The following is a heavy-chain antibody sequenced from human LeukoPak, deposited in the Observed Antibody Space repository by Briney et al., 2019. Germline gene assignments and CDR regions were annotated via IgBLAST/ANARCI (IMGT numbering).Heavy chain of an antibody. D-gene: IGHD1-26*01. CDR2: IYYSGST. CDR3: ARDHGSYYYFDY. V-gene: IGHV4-39*07. CDR1: GGSISSSSYY. Sequence: SETLSLTCTVSGGSISSSSYYWGWIRQPPGKGLEWIGSIYYSGSTYYNPSLTSRVTISVDTSKNQFSLKLSSVTAADTAVYYCARDHGSYYYFDYWGQGTLVTVSS. J-gene: IGHJ4*02.